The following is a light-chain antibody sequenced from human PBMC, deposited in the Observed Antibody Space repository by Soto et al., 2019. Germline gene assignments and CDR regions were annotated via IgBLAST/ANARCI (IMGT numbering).Light chain of an antibody. V-gene: IGKV1-5*03. CDR3: QQYNSYPWT. J-gene: IGKJ1*01. Sequence: DIQMTQSPSTLSASVGDRVTITCRASQSISSWLAWDQQNPGKAPKLLIYKASSLESGVPSRFSGSGSGTEFTITIRRLQPYDFATYYCQQYNSYPWTFGQGTKVEIK. CDR1: QSISSW. CDR2: KAS.